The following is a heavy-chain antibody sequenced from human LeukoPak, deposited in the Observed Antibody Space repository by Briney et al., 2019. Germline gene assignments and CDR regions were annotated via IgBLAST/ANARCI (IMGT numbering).Heavy chain of an antibody. CDR1: GGSISSYY. D-gene: IGHD1-14*01. V-gene: IGHV4-59*01. J-gene: IGHJ6*02. CDR3: ARDLPGNGMDV. CDR2: IYYSGST. Sequence: SETLSLTCTVSGGSISSYYWSWIRQPPGKGLEWIGYIYYSGSTNYNPSLKSRVTISVDTSKNQFSLKLSSVTAADTAVYYCARDLPGNGMDVWGQGTTATVSS.